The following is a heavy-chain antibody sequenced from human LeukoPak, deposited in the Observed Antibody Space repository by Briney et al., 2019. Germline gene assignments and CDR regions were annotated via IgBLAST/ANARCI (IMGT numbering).Heavy chain of an antibody. CDR2: MNPNSGNT. CDR3: ARVSEHGLE. J-gene: IGHJ4*02. Sequence: ASVKVSCKASGYTFTSYGISWVRQAPGQGLEWMGWMNPNSGNTGYAQKFQGRVTMTRNTSISTAYMELSSLRSEDTAVYYCARVSEHGLEWGQGTLVTVSS. V-gene: IGHV1-8*02. D-gene: IGHD1-14*01. CDR1: GYTFTSYG.